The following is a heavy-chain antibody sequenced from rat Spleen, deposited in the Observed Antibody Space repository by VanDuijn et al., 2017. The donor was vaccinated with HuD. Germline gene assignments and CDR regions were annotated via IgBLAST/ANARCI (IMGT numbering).Heavy chain of an antibody. CDR3: ARRAEGIDY. V-gene: IGHV5-22*01. CDR2: ISSEGSST. Sequence: EVQLVESGGGLVQPGRSLKLSCAASGFTFSDYYMAWVRQATKKGLEWVASISSEGSSTYYGDSVKGRFTISRDNAKSTLYLQMDSLRSEDTATYYCARRAEGIDYWGQGVMVTVSS. CDR1: GFTFSDYY. D-gene: IGHD1-11*01. J-gene: IGHJ2*01.